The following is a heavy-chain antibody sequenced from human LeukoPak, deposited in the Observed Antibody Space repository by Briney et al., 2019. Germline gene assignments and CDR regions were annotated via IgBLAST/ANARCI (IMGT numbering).Heavy chain of an antibody. V-gene: IGHV4-59*01. CDR3: ASSSMGGGDDAFDI. CDR2: VHYTGKT. J-gene: IGHJ3*02. D-gene: IGHD3-16*01. Sequence: SETLSLTCTVSGDSISSSYRSWIRQPPGKRLEWVGYVHYTGKTNYNPSLNNRATISVDMSKNQFSLTLTSVTVADTAVYYCASSSMGGGDDAFDIWGQGTMVTVSS. CDR1: GDSISSSY.